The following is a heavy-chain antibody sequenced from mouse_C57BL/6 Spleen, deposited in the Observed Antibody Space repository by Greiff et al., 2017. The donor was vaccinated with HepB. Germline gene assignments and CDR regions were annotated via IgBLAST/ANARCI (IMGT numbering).Heavy chain of an antibody. CDR1: GYTFTDYE. CDR2: IDPETGGT. Sequence: LQESGAELVRPGASVTLSCKASGYTFTDYEMHWVKQTPVHGLEWIGAIDPETGGTAYNQKFKGKAILTADKSSSTAYMELRSLTSEDSAVYYCTRNPLYYYGSSYPFDYWGQGTTLTVSS. V-gene: IGHV1-15*01. D-gene: IGHD1-1*01. CDR3: TRNPLYYYGSSYPFDY. J-gene: IGHJ2*01.